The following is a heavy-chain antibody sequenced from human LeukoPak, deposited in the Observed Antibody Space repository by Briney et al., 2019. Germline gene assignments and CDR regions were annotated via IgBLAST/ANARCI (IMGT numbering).Heavy chain of an antibody. Sequence: SETLSLTCTVSGGSISSYYWSWLRQPPGKGLEWIGYVYDSGNTYVNPSLESRVSMSLDTSQNLFSLRLTSVTAADTAMYYCARLHGDYASGTPPFDMWGQGTLVTVSS. J-gene: IGHJ4*02. CDR1: GGSISSYY. CDR3: ARLHGDYASGTPPFDM. V-gene: IGHV4-59*12. D-gene: IGHD3-10*01. CDR2: VYDSGNT.